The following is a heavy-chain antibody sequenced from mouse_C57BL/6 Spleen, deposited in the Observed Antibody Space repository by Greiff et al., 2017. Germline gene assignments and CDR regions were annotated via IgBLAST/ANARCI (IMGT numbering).Heavy chain of an antibody. Sequence: VQLKESGPGLVKPSQSLSLTCSVTGYSITSGYYWNWIRQFPGNKLEWMGYISYDGSNNYNPSLKNRISITRDTSKNQFFLKLNSVTTEDTATYYCARGTYDGYSMDYWGQGTSVTVSS. J-gene: IGHJ4*01. V-gene: IGHV3-6*01. CDR2: ISYDGSN. D-gene: IGHD2-3*01. CDR3: ARGTYDGYSMDY. CDR1: GYSITSGYY.